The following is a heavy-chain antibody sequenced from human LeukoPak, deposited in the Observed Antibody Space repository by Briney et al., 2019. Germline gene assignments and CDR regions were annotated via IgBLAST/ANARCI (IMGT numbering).Heavy chain of an antibody. CDR1: GFTVSSNY. V-gene: IGHV3-66*01. CDR2: IYSGGST. J-gene: IGHJ5*02. D-gene: IGHD4-17*01. Sequence: SGGSLRLSCAASGFTVSSNYMSWVRQAPGKGLEWVSVIYSGGSTYYADSVKGRFTISRDNSKNTLYLQMNSLRAEDTAVYYCAKESTVTPGNVNWFDTWGQGTLVTVSS. CDR3: AKESTVTPGNVNWFDT.